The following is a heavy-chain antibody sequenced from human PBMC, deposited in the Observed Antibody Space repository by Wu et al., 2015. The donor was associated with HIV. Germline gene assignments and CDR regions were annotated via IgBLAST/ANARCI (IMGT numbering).Heavy chain of an antibody. Sequence: QVQLVQSGAEVKKPWSSVKVSCKASGGTFRSHGISWVRQAPGQGLEWMGGIIPIFGTSDYAQKFQGRVTLSTDESTSTAYMELRSLKSEDTAIYYCAREKLPDVMSEHFYYGVDVWGQGTTVIVSA. CDR2: IIPIFGTS. CDR1: GGTFRSHG. CDR3: AREKLPDVMSEHFYYGVDV. J-gene: IGHJ6*01. V-gene: IGHV1-69*05. D-gene: IGHD3-16*01.